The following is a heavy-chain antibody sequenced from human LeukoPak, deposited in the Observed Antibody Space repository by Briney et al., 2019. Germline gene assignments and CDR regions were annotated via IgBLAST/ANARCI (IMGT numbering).Heavy chain of an antibody. D-gene: IGHD5-18*01. CDR3: AREGYSSGSRTGIDY. CDR1: GFSVSTNF. J-gene: IGHJ4*02. CDR2: MYSGGTT. Sequence: GGSLRLSCAASGFSVSTNFMNWVHQAPGRGLEWVSVMYSGGTTSYADSVKGRFTISRDNSKNTVSLQMNSLRIDDTAVYYCAREGYSSGSRTGIDYWGQGTLVTVSS. V-gene: IGHV3-53*05.